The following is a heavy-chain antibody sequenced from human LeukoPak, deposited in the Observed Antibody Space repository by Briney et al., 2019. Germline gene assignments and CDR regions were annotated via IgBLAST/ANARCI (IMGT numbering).Heavy chain of an antibody. J-gene: IGHJ5*02. CDR3: AREAAAGGNWFDP. CDR2: ISSSSYI. V-gene: IGHV3-21*01. D-gene: IGHD6-13*01. Sequence: GGSLRLSCAASGFTFSSYSMNWVRQAPGKGLEWVSSISSSSYIYYADSVKGRFTISRDNAKNSLYLQMNSLRAEDTAVYYCAREAAAGGNWFDPWGQGTLVTVSS. CDR1: GFTFSSYS.